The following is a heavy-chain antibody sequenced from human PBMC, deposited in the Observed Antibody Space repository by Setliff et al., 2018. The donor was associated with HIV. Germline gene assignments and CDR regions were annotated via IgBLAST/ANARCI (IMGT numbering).Heavy chain of an antibody. D-gene: IGHD2-2*01. CDR1: GVKFNNCA. J-gene: IGHJ4*02. V-gene: IGHV3-23*01. CDR3: ANRSRSSTNWYYFDY. Sequence: GGSLRLSCAASGVKFNNCAMSWVRQAPGKGLEWVSSMGGSSGDTYYADSVKGRFTISRDNTKNTLSLQMNSLGAEDTAIYYCANRSRSSTNWYYFDYWGPGTLVTVSS. CDR2: MGGSSGDT.